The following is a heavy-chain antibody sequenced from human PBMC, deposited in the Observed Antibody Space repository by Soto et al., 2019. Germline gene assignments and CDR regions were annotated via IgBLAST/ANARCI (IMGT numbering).Heavy chain of an antibody. V-gene: IGHV1-2*04. J-gene: IGHJ6*02. D-gene: IGHD3-9*01. Sequence: SVKVSCKDSGYTFAGYYRHWVRQAPGQGLEWMGWTNPNSGGTNYAQKFQGWVTMTRDTSISTAYMELSRLRSDDTAVYYCARGGVLRYFDWLSLYGMDVWGQGTTVTVS. CDR3: ARGGVLRYFDWLSLYGMDV. CDR1: GYTFAGYY. CDR2: TNPNSGGT.